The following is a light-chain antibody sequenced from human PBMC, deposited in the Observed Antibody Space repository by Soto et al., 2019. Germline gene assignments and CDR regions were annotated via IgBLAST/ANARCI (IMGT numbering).Light chain of an antibody. V-gene: IGKV3-20*01. CDR1: QSVSSSY. Sequence: EIALTQSPGTLSLSPGERATLSCRASQSVSSSYLAWYQQKPGQAPRLLIYGASSRATGIPDRFSGSGSGTDFTLPISRLEPEDFAVYYCQQYGSSPPITFGQATRLEIK. CDR2: GAS. J-gene: IGKJ5*01. CDR3: QQYGSSPPIT.